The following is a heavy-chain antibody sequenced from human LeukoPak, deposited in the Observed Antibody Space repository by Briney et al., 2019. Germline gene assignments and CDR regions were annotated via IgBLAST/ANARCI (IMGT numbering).Heavy chain of an antibody. J-gene: IGHJ5*02. V-gene: IGHV4-38-2*02. CDR3: ARHSIIVAVGWFDP. CDR2: IYHSGST. D-gene: IGHD6-19*01. CDR1: GYSISSGYY. Sequence: PSETLSLTCTVSGYSISSGYYWGWIRQPPGKGLEWIGSIYHSGSTYYNPSLKSRVTISVDTSKNQFSLKLSSVTAADTAVYYCARHSIIVAVGWFDPWGQGTLVTVSS.